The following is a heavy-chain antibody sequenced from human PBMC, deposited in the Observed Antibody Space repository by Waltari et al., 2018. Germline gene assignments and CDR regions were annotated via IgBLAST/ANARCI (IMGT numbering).Heavy chain of an antibody. D-gene: IGHD2-2*01. CDR1: GGSITSLNW. CDR3: VRAGYCSRSGCQTWAWD. V-gene: IGHV4-4*02. Sequence: QVQLQESGPGLVKPSGTLSLTCAVSGGSITSLNWWTWVRQPPGKGLEWFGEIFPTEATSYNPSLKSRLAISVDKSKNQFSLKLSSVTVADTAVYYCVRAGYCSRSGCQTWAWDWGQGTLVTVSS. J-gene: IGHJ4*02. CDR2: IFPTEAT.